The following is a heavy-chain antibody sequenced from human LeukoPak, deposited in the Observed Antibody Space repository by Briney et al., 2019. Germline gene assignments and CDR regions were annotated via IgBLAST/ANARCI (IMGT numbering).Heavy chain of an antibody. Sequence: GRSLRLSCAASGFTFSSYAMHWVRQAPGEGLVWVAVIWYDGSEKYYADSVKGRFTISRDNSKNTLYLQMNSLRAEDTAVYYCAREGRYDFWSGYCFDYWGQGTLVTVSS. CDR1: GFTFSSYA. D-gene: IGHD3-3*01. J-gene: IGHJ4*02. CDR2: IWYDGSEK. V-gene: IGHV3-30-3*01. CDR3: AREGRYDFWSGYCFDY.